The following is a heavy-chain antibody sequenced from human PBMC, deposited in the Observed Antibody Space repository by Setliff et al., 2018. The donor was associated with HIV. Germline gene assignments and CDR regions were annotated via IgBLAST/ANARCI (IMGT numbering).Heavy chain of an antibody. Sequence: GGSLRLSCAASGFTFSDYYMSWIRQAPGKGLEWVSYISRSGSTIHYADSVKGRFTISRDNAKNSLYLQMSSLRAEDTAVYYCARGEPSILIEPAAFFDYWGQGTLVTVSS. D-gene: IGHD2-2*01. J-gene: IGHJ4*02. CDR1: GFTFSDYY. CDR2: ISRSGSTI. V-gene: IGHV3-11*04. CDR3: ARGEPSILIEPAAFFDY.